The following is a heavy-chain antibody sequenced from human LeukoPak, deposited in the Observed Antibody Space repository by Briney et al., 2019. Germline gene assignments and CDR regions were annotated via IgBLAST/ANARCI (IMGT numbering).Heavy chain of an antibody. Sequence: PGGSLRLSCAASGFTFSSYSMNWVRQAPGKGLEWVSSISSSSSYIYYADSVKGRFTISRHNAKNSLYLQMNSLRAEDTAVYYCARYRGGGHFDNWGQGTLVTVSS. V-gene: IGHV3-21*01. CDR1: GFTFSSYS. CDR3: ARYRGGGHFDN. D-gene: IGHD3-16*01. J-gene: IGHJ4*02. CDR2: ISSSSSYI.